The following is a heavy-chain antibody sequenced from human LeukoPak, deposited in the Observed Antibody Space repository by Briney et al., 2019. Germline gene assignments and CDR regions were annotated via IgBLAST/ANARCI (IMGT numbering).Heavy chain of an antibody. CDR2: ISGSGGST. CDR3: AKLTGSGYGDYDFDY. V-gene: IGHV3-23*01. Sequence: KAGGSLRLSCAASGFTFSSYAMSWVRQAPGKGLEWVSAISGSGGSTYYADSVKGRFTISRDNSKNTLYLQMNSLRAEDTAVYYCAKLTGSGYGDYDFDYWGQGTLVTVSS. CDR1: GFTFSSYA. D-gene: IGHD4-17*01. J-gene: IGHJ4*02.